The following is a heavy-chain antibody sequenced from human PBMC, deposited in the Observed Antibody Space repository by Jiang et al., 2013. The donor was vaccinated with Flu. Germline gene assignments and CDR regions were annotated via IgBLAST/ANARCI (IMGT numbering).Heavy chain of an antibody. V-gene: IGHV3-23*01. Sequence: LSCAASGFTFSSYAMSWVRQAPGKGLEWVSAISGSGGSTYYADSVRGRFTISRDNSKNTLYLQMNSLRAEDTAVYYCANRVRGFFDYWGQGTLVTVSS. J-gene: IGHJ4*02. D-gene: IGHD3-10*01. CDR2: ISGSGGST. CDR1: GFTFSSYA. CDR3: ANRVRGFFDY.